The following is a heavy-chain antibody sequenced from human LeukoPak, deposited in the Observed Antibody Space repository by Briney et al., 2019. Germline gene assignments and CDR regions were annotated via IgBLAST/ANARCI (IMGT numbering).Heavy chain of an antibody. CDR1: GYTLTELS. D-gene: IGHD3-10*01. Sequence: GASVKVSCKVSGYTLTELSMHWVRQAPGKGLEWMGGFDPEDGETIYAQKFQGRVTMTEDTSTDTAYMELSSLRSEDTAVYYCARAVALRYYGSGISGYWGQGTLVTVSS. V-gene: IGHV1-24*01. J-gene: IGHJ4*02. CDR3: ARAVALRYYGSGISGY. CDR2: FDPEDGET.